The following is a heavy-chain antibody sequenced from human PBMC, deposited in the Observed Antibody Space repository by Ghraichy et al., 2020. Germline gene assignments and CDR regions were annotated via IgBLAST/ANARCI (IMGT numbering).Heavy chain of an antibody. J-gene: IGHJ4*02. D-gene: IGHD6-19*01. CDR3: ARDLGSGWYFDY. CDR1: GFTFNRHD. Sequence: GGSLRLSCAGSGFTFNRHDMVWVRQAPGKGLEWVANIKKDGSEKYYVDSVKGRFTISRDNAKNSLYLQMNSLRAEDTAVYYCARDLGSGWYFDYWGQGTLVTVSS. CDR2: IKKDGSEK. V-gene: IGHV3-7*01.